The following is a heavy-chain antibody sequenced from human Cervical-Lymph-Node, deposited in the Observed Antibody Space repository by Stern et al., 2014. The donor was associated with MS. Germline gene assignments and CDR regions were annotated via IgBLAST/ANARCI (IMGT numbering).Heavy chain of an antibody. CDR1: GFSLSTSGMR. CDR3: ARSPPYYEFWNDYYYFDY. Sequence: QITLKESGPALVKPTQTLTLTCTFSGFSLSTSGMRVSWIRQPPGKALEWLASIGLDDDKFYSTSLKTMLTISKDTSKNQVVLTMTNMDPVDTATYYCARSPPYYEFWNDYYYFDYWGQGTLVAVSS. J-gene: IGHJ4*02. V-gene: IGHV2-70*04. D-gene: IGHD3-3*01. CDR2: IGLDDDK.